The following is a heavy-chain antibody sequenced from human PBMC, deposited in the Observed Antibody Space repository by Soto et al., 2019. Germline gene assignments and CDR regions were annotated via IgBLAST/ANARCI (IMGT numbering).Heavy chain of an antibody. V-gene: IGHV3-30-3*01. J-gene: IGHJ6*02. D-gene: IGHD1-26*01. Sequence: PGGSLRLSCAASGFTFSSYAMHWVRQAPGKGLEWVAVISYDGSNKYYAVSVKGRFTISRDNSKNTLYLQMNSLRAEDTAVYYCARDGEPGRSRYYYGMDVWGQGTTVTVSS. CDR3: ARDGEPGRSRYYYGMDV. CDR1: GFTFSSYA. CDR2: ISYDGSNK.